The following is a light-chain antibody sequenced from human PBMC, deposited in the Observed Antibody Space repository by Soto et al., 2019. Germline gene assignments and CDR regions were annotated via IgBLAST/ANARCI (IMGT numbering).Light chain of an antibody. V-gene: IGKV1-5*03. J-gene: IGKJ1*01. CDR3: QRYTSDSET. CDR2: QTS. Sequence: DIQMTQSPSTLSASVGDRVTITCRASQSISNSLAWFQQKPGKAPKVLIYQTSNLHNGVPSRFSGSGSGTEFTLTISGLQPDDFATYYCQRYTSDSETFGQGTKLEIK. CDR1: QSISNS.